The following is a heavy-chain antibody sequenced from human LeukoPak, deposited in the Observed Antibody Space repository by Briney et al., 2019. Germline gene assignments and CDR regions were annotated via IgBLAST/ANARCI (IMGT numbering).Heavy chain of an antibody. CDR1: GFTFSSYT. J-gene: IGHJ4*02. CDR3: AKDGGLWVSAHWGDS. V-gene: IGHV3-23*01. CDR2: ITTSDGNT. D-gene: IGHD7-27*01. Sequence: GGSLRLSCATSGFTFSSYTMSWVRQAPGKGLEWVSTITTSDGNTYYADSVKGRFTVSRDNSKNTLFLQMNSLRAEDTAVYYCAKDGGLWVSAHWGDSWGRGTLVTVSS.